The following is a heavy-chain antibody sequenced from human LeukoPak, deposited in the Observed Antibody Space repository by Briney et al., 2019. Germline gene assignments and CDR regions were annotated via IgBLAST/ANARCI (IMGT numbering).Heavy chain of an antibody. V-gene: IGHV3-21*04. CDR1: GFTFSSYS. CDR2: ISSSSSYI. Sequence: GGSLRLSCAASGFTFSSYSMNWVRQAPGKGLEWVSSISSSSSYIYYADSVKGRFTISRDNSKNTLYLQMNSLRAEDTAVYYCANIRMGSLNIWGQGTMVTVSS. D-gene: IGHD3-10*01. J-gene: IGHJ3*02. CDR3: ANIRMGSLNI.